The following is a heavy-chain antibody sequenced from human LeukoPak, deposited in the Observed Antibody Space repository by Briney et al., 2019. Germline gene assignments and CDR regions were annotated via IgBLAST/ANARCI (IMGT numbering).Heavy chain of an antibody. J-gene: IGHJ3*02. D-gene: IGHD3-22*01. CDR2: IYYSGST. CDR3: ARFGDSSGYYYGDAFDI. Sequence: SETLSLTCAVSGGSILSRDWWTWVRQPPGKGLEWIGYIYYSGSTNYNPSLKSRVTISVDTSKNQFSLKLSSVTAADTAVYYCARFGDSSGYYYGDAFDIWGQGTMVTVSS. CDR1: GGSILSRDW. V-gene: IGHV4-59*01.